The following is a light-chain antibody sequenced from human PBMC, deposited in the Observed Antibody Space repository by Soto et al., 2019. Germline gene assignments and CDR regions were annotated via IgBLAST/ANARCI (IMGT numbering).Light chain of an antibody. J-gene: IGLJ1*01. CDR3: SSYKSSTFYV. CDR1: SSDVGGYNY. CDR2: EVS. V-gene: IGLV2-14*01. Sequence: QSVLTQPASVSGSPGQSITISCTGTSSDVGGYNYVSWYQQHPGTAPKLMIYEVSNRPSGLSNRFSGSKSGNTASLTISGLQAEDEADYYCSSYKSSTFYVFGTGTKVTVL.